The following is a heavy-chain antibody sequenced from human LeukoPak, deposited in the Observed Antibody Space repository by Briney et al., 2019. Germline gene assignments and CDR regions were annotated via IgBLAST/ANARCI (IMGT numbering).Heavy chain of an antibody. V-gene: IGHV4-34*01. CDR2: INHSGST. D-gene: IGHD6-13*01. Sequence: PSETLSLTCAVYGGSFSGYYWSWIRQPPGKGLEWIGEINHSGSTNYNPSLKSRVTISVDTSKNQFSLKLSSVTAADTAVYYCARRRASIAAAGRSQSHWNYWGQGTLVTVSS. CDR1: GGSFSGYY. CDR3: ARRRASIAAAGRSQSHWNY. J-gene: IGHJ4*02.